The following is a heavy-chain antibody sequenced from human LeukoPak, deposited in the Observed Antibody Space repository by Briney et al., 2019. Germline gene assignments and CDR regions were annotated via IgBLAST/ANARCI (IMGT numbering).Heavy chain of an antibody. V-gene: IGHV3-21*01. Sequence: GGSLRLSCAASGFTFSSYSMNWVRQAPGKGLEWVSSISSSSSYIYYADSVKGRFTISRDSAKNSLYLQMNSLRAEDTAVYYCARDGTMIRPWLDAFDIWGQGTMVTVSS. CDR1: GFTFSSYS. D-gene: IGHD3-22*01. CDR3: ARDGTMIRPWLDAFDI. CDR2: ISSSSSYI. J-gene: IGHJ3*02.